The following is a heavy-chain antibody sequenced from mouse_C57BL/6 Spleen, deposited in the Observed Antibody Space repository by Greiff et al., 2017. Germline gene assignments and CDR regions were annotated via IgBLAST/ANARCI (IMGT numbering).Heavy chain of an antibody. J-gene: IGHJ2*01. V-gene: IGHV1-52*01. CDR1: GYTFTSYW. D-gene: IGHD2-4*01. Sequence: QVQLQQPGAELVRPGSSVKLSCKASGYTFTSYWMHWVKQRPIQGLEWIGNIDPSDSETHYTQKFKDKATLTVDKSSSTAYMQLSSLTSEDSAVYYCARSDYDGGDYWGQGTTLTVSS. CDR3: ARSDYDGGDY. CDR2: IDPSDSET.